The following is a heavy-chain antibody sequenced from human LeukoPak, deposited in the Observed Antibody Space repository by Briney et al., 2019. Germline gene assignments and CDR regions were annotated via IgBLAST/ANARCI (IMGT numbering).Heavy chain of an antibody. Sequence: PSETLSLTCTVSGGSISRSYWSWLRQPPEKGLEWIGYIYYSGFTIYNPSLKNRVTISLDTSKNQFSLKLSSVTAADTAVYYCAREADSFDTGDSVGFNNWFDPWGQGALVTVSS. D-gene: IGHD2-21*01. V-gene: IGHV4-59*01. CDR2: IYYSGFT. J-gene: IGHJ5*02. CDR1: GGSISRSY. CDR3: AREADSFDTGDSVGFNNWFDP.